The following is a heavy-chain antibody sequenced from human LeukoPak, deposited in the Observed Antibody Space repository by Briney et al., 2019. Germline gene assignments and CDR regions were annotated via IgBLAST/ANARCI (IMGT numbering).Heavy chain of an antibody. CDR1: GGSLSSSNYY. CDR2: LFYTGST. V-gene: IGHV4-39*01. CDR3: ASGSYSSGWHPYFDP. Sequence: SETLSLACSVSGGSLSSSNYYWGCIRQPPGKGLEWIGSLFYTGSTYYNPSLKSRVTISVDTSKNQFSLNLGSVTAADTAIYYCASGSYSSGWHPYFDPWGQGTLVTVSS. D-gene: IGHD6-19*01. J-gene: IGHJ4*02.